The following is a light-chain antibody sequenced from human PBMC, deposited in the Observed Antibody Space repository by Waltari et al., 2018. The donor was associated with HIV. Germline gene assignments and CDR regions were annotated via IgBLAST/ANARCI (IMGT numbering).Light chain of an antibody. CDR2: RNSDGSH. V-gene: IGLV4-69*01. CDR1: SGHRSYA. Sequence: HLVLTQSPSASASLGASVRLTCTLSSGHRSYAIAWHQQQPATGPRFLMKRNSDGSHNRGDGVPDRFSGSSSGAERYLTITSLQSDDEADYYCQTWGTGIQVFGGGTKLTVL. J-gene: IGLJ3*02. CDR3: QTWGTGIQV.